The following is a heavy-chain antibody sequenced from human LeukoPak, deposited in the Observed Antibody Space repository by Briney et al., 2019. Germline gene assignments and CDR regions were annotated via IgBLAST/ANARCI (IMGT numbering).Heavy chain of an antibody. V-gene: IGHV1-2*04. CDR1: GYTFTGYY. Sequence: ASVKVSCKASGYTFTGYYMHWVRQAPGQGLEWMGWINPNSGDTNYAQKFQGWVSMTRDTSISTAYMKLSRLRSDDTAVYYCARGDSSGQDYWGQGTLVTVSS. CDR3: ARGDSSGQDY. CDR2: INPNSGDT. D-gene: IGHD3-22*01. J-gene: IGHJ4*02.